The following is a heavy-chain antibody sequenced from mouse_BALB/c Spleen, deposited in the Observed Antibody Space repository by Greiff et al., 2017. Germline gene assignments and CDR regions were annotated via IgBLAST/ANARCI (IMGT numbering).Heavy chain of an antibody. CDR2: IRNKANGYTT. J-gene: IGHJ3*01. V-gene: IGHV7-3*02. CDR1: GFTFTDYY. Sequence: EVKVVESGGGLVQPGGSLRLSCATSGFTFTDYYMSWVRQPPGKALEWLGFIRNKANGYTTEYSASVKGRFTISRDNTQSILYLQMNTLRAEDSATYYCARDRYDWGQGTLVTVSA. CDR3: ARDRYD.